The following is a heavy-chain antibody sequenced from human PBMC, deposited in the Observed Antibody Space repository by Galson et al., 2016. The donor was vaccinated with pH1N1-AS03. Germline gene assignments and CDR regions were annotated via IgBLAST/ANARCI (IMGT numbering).Heavy chain of an antibody. J-gene: IGHJ4*02. D-gene: IGHD6-19*01. V-gene: IGHV2-5*02. CDR2: IYWDDQK. CDR3: AHGSGWLLDY. CDR1: GFSLDSTSVG. Sequence: PALVKPTQTLTLTCSFSGFSLDSTSVGVGWVRQPPGAPLDWLGLIYWDDQKWYRPSLQNRVTITKDTSKNQVVLTLTDLQTADTGTYYCAHGSGWLLDYWGQGILVTVSS.